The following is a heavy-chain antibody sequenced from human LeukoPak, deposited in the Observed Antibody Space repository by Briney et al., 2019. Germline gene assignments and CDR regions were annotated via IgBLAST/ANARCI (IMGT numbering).Heavy chain of an antibody. CDR3: ATETNGRHYDY. Sequence: GGSLRLSCTTSGLTFSTSGFNWVRQAAGKGLEWVASIGPTGFDRYHADSIKGRFTISRDNANNFLYLQMDSLRAEDTAVYYCATETNGRHYDYWGQGTLLTVSS. V-gene: IGHV3-21*06. CDR1: GLTFSTSG. D-gene: IGHD1-14*01. CDR2: IGPTGFDR. J-gene: IGHJ4*02.